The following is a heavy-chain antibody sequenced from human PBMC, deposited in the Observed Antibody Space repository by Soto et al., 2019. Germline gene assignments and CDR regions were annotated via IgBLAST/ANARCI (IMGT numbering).Heavy chain of an antibody. Sequence: GXSLRLSCVASGFTFGTSGISWVHQAPGKGLEWISGLSGDNNTDTKYADSVKGRFTISRDNSKSTLYLQMNSLRVEDTALYYCTKDSGYDSTDWGLGTLVTVSS. CDR3: TKDSGYDSTD. CDR1: GFTFGTSG. D-gene: IGHD3-9*01. CDR2: LSGDNNTDT. V-gene: IGHV3-23*01. J-gene: IGHJ4*02.